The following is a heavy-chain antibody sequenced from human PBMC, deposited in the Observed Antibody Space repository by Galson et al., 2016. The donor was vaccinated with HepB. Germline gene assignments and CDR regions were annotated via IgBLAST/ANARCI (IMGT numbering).Heavy chain of an antibody. V-gene: IGHV3-23*01. J-gene: IGHJ3*02. D-gene: IGHD6-19*01. CDR2: VGPGHFT. Sequence: SLRLSCATSGFTFTDYPMTWVRQAPGKGLEWVSTVGPGHFTHNEDSVKGRFIVSRDNSENTLYLQMNSLRADDTALYFCAREGYSSGHCGAFDIWGRGTVVAVSS. CDR3: AREGYSSGHCGAFDI. CDR1: GFTFTDYP.